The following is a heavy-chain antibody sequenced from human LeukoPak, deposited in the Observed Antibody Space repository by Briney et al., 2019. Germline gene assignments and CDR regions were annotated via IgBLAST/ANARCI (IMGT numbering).Heavy chain of an antibody. V-gene: IGHV3-53*01. CDR2: TYSGGRT. CDR3: ARVLSGRGSLYDYYYYMDV. J-gene: IGHJ6*03. CDR1: GFTVSSYY. Sequence: GGSLRLFCAACGFTVSSYYMSWVRQAPGKGLEWVSDTYSGGRTYYADSVKGRFTISRDISKNTLYLQMNSLRAEDTAVYYCARVLSGRGSLYDYYYYMDVWGKGTTVTISS. D-gene: IGHD3-10*01.